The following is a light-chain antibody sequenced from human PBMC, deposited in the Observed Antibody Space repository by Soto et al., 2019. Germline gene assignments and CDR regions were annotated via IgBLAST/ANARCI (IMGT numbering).Light chain of an antibody. V-gene: IGKV1-39*01. J-gene: IGKJ1*01. CDR3: QQSYSTTWT. CDR1: QNIERY. CDR2: AAA. Sequence: GDTITISCLASQNIERYLNWYQKKEGRAPQLLMFAAANLESGVPSRFSGSGSETDFTLTISSLQPEDFATYSCQQSYSTTWTFGQGTKVDI.